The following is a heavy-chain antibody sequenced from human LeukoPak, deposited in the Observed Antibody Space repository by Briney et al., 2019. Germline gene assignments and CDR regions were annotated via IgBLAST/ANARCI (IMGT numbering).Heavy chain of an antibody. CDR2: ISSPGTTL. CDR1: GFRFSDYY. J-gene: IGHJ2*01. CDR3: ASGIQPRLSWFFDL. V-gene: IGHV3-11*01. Sequence: GGSLRLSCAAPGFRFSDYYMTWIRQAPGKGPEWVAYISSPGTTLYYVDSVKGRFTISRDNAKNSMYLQMNSLRAEDTAVYYCASGIQPRLSWFFDLWGRGTQVIASS. D-gene: IGHD5-18*01.